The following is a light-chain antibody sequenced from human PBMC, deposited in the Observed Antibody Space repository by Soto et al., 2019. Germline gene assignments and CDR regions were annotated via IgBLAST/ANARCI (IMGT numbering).Light chain of an antibody. CDR2: AAS. Sequence: GSRVTITCRASQDIRNDLGWYQQKPGKAPKLLIYAASSLQTGVPSRFSGSGSGTDFTLTISSLQPEDFATYYCLQDYRYPPWTFGQGTKVDIK. CDR3: LQDYRYPPWT. J-gene: IGKJ1*01. V-gene: IGKV1-6*01. CDR1: QDIRND.